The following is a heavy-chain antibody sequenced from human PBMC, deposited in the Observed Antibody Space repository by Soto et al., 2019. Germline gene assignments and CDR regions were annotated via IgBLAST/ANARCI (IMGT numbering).Heavy chain of an antibody. D-gene: IGHD3-22*01. CDR1: GFTFSGYA. CDR3: IQGYFYDA. Sequence: EVQLLESGGGLVQPGGSLRLSCAASGFTFSGYAMSWVRQAPGKGLEWVSSISNSGDRTFYAESVEGRFTISRDNSKNTLYLEMNSLRAGDTAIYYCIQGYFYDAWGQGTLVTVSS. V-gene: IGHV3-23*01. CDR2: ISNSGDRT. J-gene: IGHJ4*02.